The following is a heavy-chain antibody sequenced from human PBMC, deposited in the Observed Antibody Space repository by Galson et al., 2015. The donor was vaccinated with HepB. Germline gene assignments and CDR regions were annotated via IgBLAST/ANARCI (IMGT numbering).Heavy chain of an antibody. D-gene: IGHD3-22*01. CDR2: IWYDGSNK. V-gene: IGHV3-33*01. CDR1: GFTFSSHG. J-gene: IGHJ4*02. CDR3: ARGIRGTDRYYDSSSEYYFDY. Sequence: CAASGFTFSSHGMHWVRQAPGKGLEWVAVIWYDGSNKYYADSVKGRFTISRDNSKNMLYLQMNSLRAEDTAVYYCARGIRGTDRYYDSSSEYYFDYWGQGTLVTVSS.